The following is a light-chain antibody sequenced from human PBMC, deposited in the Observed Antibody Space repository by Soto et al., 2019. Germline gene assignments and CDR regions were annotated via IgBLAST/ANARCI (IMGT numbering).Light chain of an antibody. J-gene: IGKJ4*01. CDR1: QPIGTS. CDR3: QQYDDLPLT. Sequence: DIPMTQSPSSLSAFVGDSVTVTCRASQPIGTSLHWYQQKAGRAPKVLISAATKLQGGVPSRFTGGGYGTRFTFTISSLQPEDIATYWCQQYDDLPLTFGGWAKGDIK. CDR2: AAT. V-gene: IGKV1-33*01.